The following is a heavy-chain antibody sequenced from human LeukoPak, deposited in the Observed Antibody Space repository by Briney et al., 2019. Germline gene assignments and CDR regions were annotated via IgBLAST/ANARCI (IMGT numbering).Heavy chain of an antibody. CDR2: INPNSGGT. D-gene: IGHD3-22*01. Sequence: ASVKVSCKASGYTFTGYYMHWVRQAPGQGLEWMGWINPNSGGTNYAQKFQGRVTMTRDTSISTAYMELSRLRSDDTAVYYCASDYYDSSGYSADCGQGTLGSVS. V-gene: IGHV1-2*02. J-gene: IGHJ4*02. CDR3: ASDYYDSSGYSAD. CDR1: GYTFTGYY.